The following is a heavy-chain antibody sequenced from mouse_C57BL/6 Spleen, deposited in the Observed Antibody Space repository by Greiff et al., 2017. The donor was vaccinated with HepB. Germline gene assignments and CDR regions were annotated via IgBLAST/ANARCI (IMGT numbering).Heavy chain of an antibody. D-gene: IGHD4-1*01. J-gene: IGHJ2*01. CDR1: GFTFSSYA. V-gene: IGHV5-4*01. CDR2: ISDGGSYT. Sequence: DVHLVESGGGLVKPGGSLKLSCAASGFTFSSYAMSWVRQTPEKRLEWVATISDGGSYTYYPDNVKGRFTISRDNAKNNLYLQMSHLKSEDTAMYYCARGGDWDHFDYWGQGTTLTVSS. CDR3: ARGGDWDHFDY.